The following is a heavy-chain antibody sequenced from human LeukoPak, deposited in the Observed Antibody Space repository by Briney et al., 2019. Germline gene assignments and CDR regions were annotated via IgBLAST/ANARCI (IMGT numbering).Heavy chain of an antibody. CDR2: ISERGGST. D-gene: IGHD3-10*01. CDR1: GISLTNYA. Sequence: PGGSLRLSCVVSGISLTNYAMTWVRQAPGKGLEWVSYISERGGSTSYADSVKGRFTISRDTSLNTLYLKMNSLRAEDTAVYFCAKRGIVIRGILVIGYHQEAYHYDYWGQGVLVTVSS. V-gene: IGHV3-23*01. J-gene: IGHJ4*02. CDR3: AKRGIVIRGILVIGYHQEAYHYDY.